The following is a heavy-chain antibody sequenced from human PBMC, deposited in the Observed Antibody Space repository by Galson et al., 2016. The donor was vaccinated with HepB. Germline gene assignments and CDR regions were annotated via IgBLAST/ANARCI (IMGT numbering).Heavy chain of an antibody. CDR3: ARGGIATFSYGYYYYGLDV. CDR1: GGTFSGDA. J-gene: IGHJ6*02. CDR2: IIPIFGTA. Sequence: SVKVSCKASGGTFSGDAISWVRRAPGQGLEWMGGIIPIFGTAHYAQKFQGRLTITADESTSSAYMELRSLRSEDTAVYYCARGGIATFSYGYYYYGLDVWGQGTTVTASS. D-gene: IGHD5-18*01. V-gene: IGHV1-69*13.